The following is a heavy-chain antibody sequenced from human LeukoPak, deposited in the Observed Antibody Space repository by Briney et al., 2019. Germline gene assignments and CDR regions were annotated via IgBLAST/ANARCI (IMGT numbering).Heavy chain of an antibody. V-gene: IGHV4-4*02. J-gene: IGHJ6*03. Sequence: PSGTLSLTCAVSGGSISSSNWWSWVRQPPGKGLEWIGEIYPSGSTNYNPSLKSRVTMSVDTSKNQFSLKLSSVTAADTAVYYCASSPIVVVPAAIGYYYYYYMDVWGKGTTVTVSS. CDR1: GGSISSSNW. CDR2: IYPSGST. D-gene: IGHD2-2*02. CDR3: ASSPIVVVPAAIGYYYYYYMDV.